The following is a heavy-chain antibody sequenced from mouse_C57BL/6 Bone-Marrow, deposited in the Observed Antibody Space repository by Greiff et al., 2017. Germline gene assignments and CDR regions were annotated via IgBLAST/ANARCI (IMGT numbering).Heavy chain of an antibody. J-gene: IGHJ4*01. Sequence: VQLQQSGAELARPGASVKLSCKASGYTFTSYGISWVKQRTGQGLEWIGAIYPRSGNTYYNEKFKGKATLTADKSSSTAYMELRSLTSEDSAVYFCARFITTVVAPIWYAMDYWGQGTSVTVSS. V-gene: IGHV1-81*01. CDR3: ARFITTVVAPIWYAMDY. CDR2: IYPRSGNT. CDR1: GYTFTSYG. D-gene: IGHD1-1*01.